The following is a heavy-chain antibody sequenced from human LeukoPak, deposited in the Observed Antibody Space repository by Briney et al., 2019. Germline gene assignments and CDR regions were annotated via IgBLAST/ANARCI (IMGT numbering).Heavy chain of an antibody. CDR1: GFTFSSYW. CDR2: INSDGSST. V-gene: IGHV3-74*01. Sequence: PGGSLRLSCAASGFTFSSYWMHWVHQAPGKGLVWVSRINSDGSSTSYADSVKGRFTISRDNAKNTLYLQMNSLRAEDTAVYYCARVYYSYVQSIDYWGQGTLVTVSS. J-gene: IGHJ4*02. D-gene: IGHD5-18*01. CDR3: ARVYYSYVQSIDY.